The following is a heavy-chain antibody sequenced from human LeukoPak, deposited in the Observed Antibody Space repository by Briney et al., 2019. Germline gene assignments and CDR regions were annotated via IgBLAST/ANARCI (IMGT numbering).Heavy chain of an antibody. CDR3: ARDGRYISDY. V-gene: IGHV3-7*05. CDR1: GFTFSNYW. D-gene: IGHD1-26*01. Sequence: PGGSPRLSCAASGFTFSNYWMSWVRQAPGKGRKWVANINQDGSEEYYVDSVKGRFTISRDNAKNSLYLRMNSLSAEDTAVYYCARDGRYISDYWGQGTLVIVSS. J-gene: IGHJ4*02. CDR2: INQDGSEE.